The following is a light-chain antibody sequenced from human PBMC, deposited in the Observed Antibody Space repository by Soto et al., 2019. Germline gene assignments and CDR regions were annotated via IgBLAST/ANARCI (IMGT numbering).Light chain of an antibody. J-gene: IGKJ4*01. CDR3: QQRPNWPLT. CDR2: DVS. V-gene: IGKV3-11*01. CDR1: QSISSH. Sequence: EIVLTQSPATLSLSPGERATLSCRASQSISSHLAWYQQKPGQAPRLLMYDVSNRATGIPARFSGSGSGTDFTLTISILEPEDFAVYYCQQRPNWPLTFGGGTKVEIK.